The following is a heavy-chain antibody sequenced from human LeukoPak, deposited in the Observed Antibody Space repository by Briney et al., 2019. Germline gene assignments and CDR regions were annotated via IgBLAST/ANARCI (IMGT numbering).Heavy chain of an antibody. CDR2: IYYSGST. J-gene: IGHJ4*02. D-gene: IGHD2-15*01. V-gene: IGHV4-59*01. Sequence: SETLSLTCTVSGGSISSYYWSWIRQPPGKGLEWIGYIYYSGSTNYNPSLKSRVTISVDTSKNQFSLKLSSVTAADTAVYYSARDCSGGSCFDYWGQGTLVTVSS. CDR3: ARDCSGGSCFDY. CDR1: GGSISSYY.